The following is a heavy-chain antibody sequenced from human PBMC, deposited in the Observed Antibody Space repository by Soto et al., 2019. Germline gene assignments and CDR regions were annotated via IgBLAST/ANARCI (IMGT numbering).Heavy chain of an antibody. D-gene: IGHD6-13*01. V-gene: IGHV3-9*01. Sequence: PGGSLRLSCAASGFTFDDYAMHWVRQAPGKGLEWVSGISWNSGSIGYADSVKGRFTISRDNAKNSLYLQMNSLRAEDTALYYCAKDIIPYSAAAGGAFDYWGQGTLVTVSS. CDR2: ISWNSGSI. CDR1: GFTFDDYA. J-gene: IGHJ4*02. CDR3: AKDIIPYSAAAGGAFDY.